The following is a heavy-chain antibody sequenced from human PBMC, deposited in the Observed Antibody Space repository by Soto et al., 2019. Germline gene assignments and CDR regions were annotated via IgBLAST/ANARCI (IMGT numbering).Heavy chain of an antibody. CDR1: GFTFSSYA. J-gene: IGHJ5*02. CDR3: AHDGLGPLNWFDP. V-gene: IGHV3-23*01. D-gene: IGHD3-10*01. Sequence: EVQLLESGGGLVQPGGSLRLSCAASGFTFSSYAMSWVRQAPGKGLEWVSAISGSGGSTYYADSVKGRFTISRDNSKNTLYLQVNSLRAEDTAVYYCAHDGLGPLNWFDPWGQGTLVTVSS. CDR2: ISGSGGST.